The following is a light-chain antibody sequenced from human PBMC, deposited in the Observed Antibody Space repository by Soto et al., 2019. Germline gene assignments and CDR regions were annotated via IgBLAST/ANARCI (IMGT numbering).Light chain of an antibody. CDR3: QQTSSTPPT. V-gene: IGKV1-39*01. CDR2: AAS. J-gene: IGKJ1*01. Sequence: DIQMTQSPSSLSASVGDRVTITCRASQSITSYLNWYQQRPGKAPKLLIYAASSLQSGVPSRFSGSGSGTDFTLTISSLQPEDFATYYFQQTSSTPPTFGQGTKVEIK. CDR1: QSITSY.